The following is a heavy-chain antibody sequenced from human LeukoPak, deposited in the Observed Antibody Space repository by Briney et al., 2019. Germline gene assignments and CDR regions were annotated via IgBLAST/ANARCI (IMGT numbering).Heavy chain of an antibody. V-gene: IGHV3-23*01. Sequence: GGSLRLSCAASGFTFSSYAMSWVRQAPGKGLEWVSVISGSGGSTYYADSVKGRFTISRDNSKNTLYLQMNSLRAEDTAVYYCAKDLHRRWTFDYWGQGTLVTVSS. CDR3: AKDLHRRWTFDY. J-gene: IGHJ4*02. CDR1: GFTFSSYA. CDR2: ISGSGGST. D-gene: IGHD2-15*01.